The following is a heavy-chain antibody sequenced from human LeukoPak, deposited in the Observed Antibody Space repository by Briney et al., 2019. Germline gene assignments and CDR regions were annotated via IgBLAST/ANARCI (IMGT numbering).Heavy chain of an antibody. CDR1: GFTLSSYT. D-gene: IGHD4-11*01. CDR3: XXAADYSEDWFDP. V-gene: IGHV3-21*06. Sequence: GGSLRLSCAASGFTLSSYTMNWVRQAPGRGLEWISTITSSSTNIYYADSVKGRFTISRDNAKNSLCLQMNSLRVADTAVYYXXXAADYSEDWFDPWGQGTLVTVSS. J-gene: IGHJ5*02. CDR2: ITSSSTNI.